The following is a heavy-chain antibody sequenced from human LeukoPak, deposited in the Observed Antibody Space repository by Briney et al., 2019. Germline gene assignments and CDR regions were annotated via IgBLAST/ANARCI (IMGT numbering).Heavy chain of an antibody. CDR1: GGTFSSYA. Sequence: ASVKVSCKASGGTFSSYAISWVRQAPGQGLEWMGGIIPIFGTANYAQKFQGRVTITADESTSTAYMELSSLRSEDTAVYYRARGAYCGGDCYFYFQHWGQGTLVTVSS. CDR3: ARGAYCGGDCYFYFQH. V-gene: IGHV1-69*13. J-gene: IGHJ1*01. CDR2: IIPIFGTA. D-gene: IGHD2-21*02.